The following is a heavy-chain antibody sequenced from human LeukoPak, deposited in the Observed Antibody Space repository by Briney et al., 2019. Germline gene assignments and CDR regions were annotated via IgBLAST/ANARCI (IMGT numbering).Heavy chain of an antibody. D-gene: IGHD3-10*01. CDR1: GFSFSSYA. Sequence: GGSLRLSCAASGFSFSSYAMHWVRQAPGKGLEWVAVISDDGSNKYYAESVKGRFTISRDNSKNTLYLQMNSLRPEDTAVYYCARDKFGEFGPDYWGQGTLATVSS. V-gene: IGHV3-30-3*01. J-gene: IGHJ4*02. CDR3: ARDKFGEFGPDY. CDR2: ISDDGSNK.